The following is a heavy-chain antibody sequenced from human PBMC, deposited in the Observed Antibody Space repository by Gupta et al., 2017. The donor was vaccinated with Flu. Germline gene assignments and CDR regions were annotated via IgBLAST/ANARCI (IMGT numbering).Heavy chain of an antibody. CDR1: GFTFSSYW. D-gene: IGHD3-10*01. CDR2: IKQEGSEK. CDR3: ARNQFLRYYYGSAGSSRWGGFDY. Sequence: EVQLVESGGGLVQPGGSLRLSCAASGFTFSSYWMSWVRQAPGKGLEWVANIKQEGSEKYYVDSVKGRFTISRDNAKNSLYLQMNSLRAEDTAVYYCARNQFLRYYYGSAGSSRWGGFDYWGQGTLVTVSS. J-gene: IGHJ4*02. V-gene: IGHV3-7*04.